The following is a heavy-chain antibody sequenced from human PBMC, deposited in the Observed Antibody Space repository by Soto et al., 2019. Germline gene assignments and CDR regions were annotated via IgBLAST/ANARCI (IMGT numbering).Heavy chain of an antibody. V-gene: IGHV3-33*01. J-gene: IGHJ5*02. CDR3: ARDGGYCTNGVCFLSNWFDP. CDR1: GFTFSSYG. D-gene: IGHD2-8*01. Sequence: PGGSLRLSCAASGFTFSSYGMHWVRQAPGKGLEWVAVIWYDGSNKYYADSVKGRFTISRDNSKNTLYLQMNSLRAEDTAVYYCARDGGYCTNGVCFLSNWFDPWGQGTLVTVSS. CDR2: IWYDGSNK.